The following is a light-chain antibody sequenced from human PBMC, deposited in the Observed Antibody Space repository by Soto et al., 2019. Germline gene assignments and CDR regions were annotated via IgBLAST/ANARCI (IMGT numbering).Light chain of an antibody. CDR2: GAS. CDR1: QSVSSSY. CDR3: HQNYNIPYT. J-gene: IGKJ2*01. V-gene: IGKV3D-7*01. Sequence: EIVMTQSPATLSLSPGERATLSCRASQSVSSSYLSWYQQKPGQAPRLLIFGASTRATGIPARFSGRGSGTDFTLTISSLQPEDVAAYYCHQNYNIPYTFGQGTKLEIK.